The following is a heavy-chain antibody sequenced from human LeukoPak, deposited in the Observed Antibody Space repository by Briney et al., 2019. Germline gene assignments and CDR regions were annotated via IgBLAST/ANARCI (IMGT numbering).Heavy chain of an antibody. CDR3: AKDLSVVGAHDSFDV. CDR1: GFSFSGYG. V-gene: IGHV3-30*18. Sequence: GGSLRLSCAASGFSFSGYGMHWVRQAPGKGLEWLTVISYDGNTIYYADSVKGRFTISRDNSKNTLYLQMNSLRIEDTAVYYCAKDLSVVGAHDSFDVWGQGTMVTVSS. CDR2: ISYDGNTI. J-gene: IGHJ3*01. D-gene: IGHD1-26*01.